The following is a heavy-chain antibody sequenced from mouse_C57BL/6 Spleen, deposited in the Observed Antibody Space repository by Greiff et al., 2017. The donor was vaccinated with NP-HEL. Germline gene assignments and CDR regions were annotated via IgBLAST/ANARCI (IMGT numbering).Heavy chain of an antibody. J-gene: IGHJ1*03. V-gene: IGHV5-4*01. Sequence: EVHLVESGGGLVKPGGSLKLSCAASGFTFSSYAMSWVRQTPEKRLEWVATISDGGSYTYYPDNVKGRFTISRDNAKNNLYLQMSHLKSEDTAMYYCARGEYYDYDVEYFDVWGTGTTVTVSS. CDR3: ARGEYYDYDVEYFDV. D-gene: IGHD2-4*01. CDR2: ISDGGSYT. CDR1: GFTFSSYA.